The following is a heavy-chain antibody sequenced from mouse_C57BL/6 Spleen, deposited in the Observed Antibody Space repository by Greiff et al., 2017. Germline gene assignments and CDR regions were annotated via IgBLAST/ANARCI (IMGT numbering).Heavy chain of an antibody. CDR1: GYTFTDYE. V-gene: IGHV1-15*01. CDR3: TRSPHYYYGSSGFDY. Sequence: QVQLQQSGAELVRPGASVTLSCKASGYTFTDYEMHWVKQTPVHGLEWIGAIDPETGGTAYNQKFKGKAILTADKSSSTAYMELRSLTSEDSAVYYCTRSPHYYYGSSGFDYWGQGTTPTVSS. J-gene: IGHJ2*01. D-gene: IGHD1-1*01. CDR2: IDPETGGT.